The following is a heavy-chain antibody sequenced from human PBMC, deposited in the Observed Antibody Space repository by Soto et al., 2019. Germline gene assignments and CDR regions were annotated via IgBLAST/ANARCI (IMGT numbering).Heavy chain of an antibody. CDR3: AKSPEATAPFFSFDY. D-gene: IGHD1-1*01. CDR2: ISGSGDST. J-gene: IGHJ4*02. Sequence: EVQLLESGGGLVQPGGSLRLSCAASGFTFSNYAMSWVRQAPGKGLEWVSAISGSGDSTYYADSVKGRFTISRDTSKNTLSLQMNSMRAEDTAVYYCAKSPEATAPFFSFDYWGQGTLVTVSS. CDR1: GFTFSNYA. V-gene: IGHV3-23*01.